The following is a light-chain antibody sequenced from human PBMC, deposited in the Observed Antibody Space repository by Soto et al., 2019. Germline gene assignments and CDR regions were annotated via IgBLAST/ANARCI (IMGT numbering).Light chain of an antibody. V-gene: IGLV2-14*01. J-gene: IGLJ2*01. CDR2: DVS. CDR1: SSDVGGYNF. CDR3: SSFTSTSTGVV. Sequence: QAVVTQPASVSGSPGQSITISCTGTSSDVGGYNFVSWYQQHPGKAPKLMIYDVSNRPSGVSNRFSGSKSGNTASLSISGLQAEDEADYYCSSFTSTSTGVVFGGGTQLTVL.